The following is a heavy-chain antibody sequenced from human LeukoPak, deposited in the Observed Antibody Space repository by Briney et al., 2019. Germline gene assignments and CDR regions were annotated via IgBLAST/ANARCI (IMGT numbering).Heavy chain of an antibody. D-gene: IGHD3-9*01. CDR2: MNPNSGNT. Sequence: ASVKVSCKASGGTFSSYAISWVRQATGQGLEWMGWMNPNSGNTGYAQKFQGRVTMTRNTSISTAYMELSSLRSEDTAVYYCARGPPYDILTGYGMDVWGQGTTVTVSS. CDR1: GGTFSSYA. CDR3: ARGPPYDILTGYGMDV. J-gene: IGHJ6*02. V-gene: IGHV1-8*02.